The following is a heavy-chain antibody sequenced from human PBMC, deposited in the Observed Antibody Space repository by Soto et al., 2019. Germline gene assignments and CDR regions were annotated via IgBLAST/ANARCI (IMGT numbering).Heavy chain of an antibody. V-gene: IGHV3-11*01. CDR3: ARVSWREKYGMDV. CDR1: GFTFSDSY. J-gene: IGHJ6*02. Sequence: GWSLRLSCAASGFTFSDSYMSWIRQAPGKGLEWISYITLSGNTAYYADSLKGRFTISRDNAKNSLYLQMNRLRAEDTAVYYCARVSWREKYGMDVWGQGTTVTVSS. CDR2: ITLSGNTA.